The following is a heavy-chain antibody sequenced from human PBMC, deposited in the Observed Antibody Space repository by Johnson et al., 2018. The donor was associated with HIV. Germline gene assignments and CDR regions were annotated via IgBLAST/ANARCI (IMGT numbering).Heavy chain of an antibody. D-gene: IGHD6-13*01. CDR1: GITFSDYY. V-gene: IGHV3-11*04. J-gene: IGHJ3*02. CDR3: AKCPSVSTCDAFDI. Sequence: VQLVESGGGVVQPGRSLRLSCAASGITFSDYYMSWIRQAPGKGLEWVSYISSSGNTIYYADSVKGRVTISRDNAKKSLYLQMNSLRAEDTAVYYCAKCPSVSTCDAFDIWGQGTMVTVPS. CDR2: ISSSGNTI.